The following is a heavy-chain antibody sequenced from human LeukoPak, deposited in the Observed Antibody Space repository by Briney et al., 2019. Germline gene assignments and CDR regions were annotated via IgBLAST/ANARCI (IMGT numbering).Heavy chain of an antibody. J-gene: IGHJ4*02. D-gene: IGHD2-2*01. CDR3: AREGSRGVVVPAAMDL. V-gene: IGHV4-4*02. Sequence: SGTLSLTCAVSGGSISSSNWWSWVRQPPGKGLEWIGEIYHSGSTNYNPSLKSRVTISVDKSKNQFSLKLSSVTAADTAVYYCAREGSRGVVVPAAMDLWGQGTLVTVSS. CDR2: IYHSGST. CDR1: GGSISSSNW.